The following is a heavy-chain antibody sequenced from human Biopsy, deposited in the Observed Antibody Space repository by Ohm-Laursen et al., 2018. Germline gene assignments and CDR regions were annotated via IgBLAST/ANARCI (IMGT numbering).Heavy chain of an antibody. V-gene: IGHV4-31*11. Sequence: TLSLTCAVSGVSISVDGYYWAWIRQLPGKGLDWIGYIYHSGTTYYNPSLKSRLTMSVDTSKNEFSVRLRSVTAADTAVYFCATFRASWDTTQGGDYWGQGTLVTVSS. CDR3: ATFRASWDTTQGGDY. D-gene: IGHD1-26*01. CDR1: GVSISVDGYY. J-gene: IGHJ4*02. CDR2: IYHSGTT.